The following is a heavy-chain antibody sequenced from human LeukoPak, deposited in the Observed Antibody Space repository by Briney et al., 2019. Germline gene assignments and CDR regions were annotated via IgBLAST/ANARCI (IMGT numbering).Heavy chain of an antibody. CDR3: ARLETTVIYYFDY. D-gene: IGHD4-17*01. Sequence: SETLSLTCTVSGVSISSYYWGWIRQPPGKGLEWLGSIYYSGSTYYNPSLKSRVTISVDTSKNQFFLKLSSVTAADTAVYYCARLETTVIYYFDYWGQGTLVTVSS. CDR2: IYYSGST. V-gene: IGHV4-39*01. CDR1: GVSISSYY. J-gene: IGHJ4*02.